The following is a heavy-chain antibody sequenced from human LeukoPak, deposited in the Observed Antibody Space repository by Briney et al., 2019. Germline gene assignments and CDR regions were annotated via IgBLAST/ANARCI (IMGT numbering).Heavy chain of an antibody. J-gene: IGHJ5*02. V-gene: IGHV1-3*01. CDR3: ARAVTYYYDSSGYLNWFDP. CDR2: INAGNGNT. D-gene: IGHD3-22*01. CDR1: GYTFTSYA. Sequence: ASVKVSCKASGYTFTSYAMHWVRQAPGQRLEWMGWINAGNGNTKYSQKFQGRVTITADESTSTAYMELSSLRSEDTAVYYCARAVTYYYDSSGYLNWFDPWGQGTLVTVSS.